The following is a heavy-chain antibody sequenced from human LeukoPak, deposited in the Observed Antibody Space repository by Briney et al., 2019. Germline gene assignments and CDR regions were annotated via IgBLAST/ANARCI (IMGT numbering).Heavy chain of an antibody. CDR2: IGWNTGII. V-gene: IGHV3-9*01. J-gene: IGHJ4*02. D-gene: IGHD2/OR15-2a*01. Sequence: PGGSLRLSCAVFGCSVVDYAVKWVRQAPGKVMEWLSHIGWNTGIIGYADSVEGRFTISRDNAKKSVYLEMNSLRIEDTALYYCGKVVTRRTWSGPTDHLGQGTLVIVSS. CDR3: GKVVTRRTWSGPTDH. CDR1: GCSVVDYA.